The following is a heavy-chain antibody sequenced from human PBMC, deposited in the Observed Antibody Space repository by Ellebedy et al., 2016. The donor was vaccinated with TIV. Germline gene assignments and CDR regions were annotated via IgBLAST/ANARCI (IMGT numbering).Heavy chain of an antibody. D-gene: IGHD1-26*01. CDR2: IYDSGNT. Sequence: MPSDTLSLTCTVSGGSIRSYYWSWIRQPPGKGLEWIGFIYDSGNTNYKPSLKSRVTRSADTSKNQFSLKLNSVTAADTAVYYCARHIMVPTPGFEYWGQGTLVTVSS. CDR3: ARHIMVPTPGFEY. CDR1: GGSIRSYY. J-gene: IGHJ4*02. V-gene: IGHV4-59*08.